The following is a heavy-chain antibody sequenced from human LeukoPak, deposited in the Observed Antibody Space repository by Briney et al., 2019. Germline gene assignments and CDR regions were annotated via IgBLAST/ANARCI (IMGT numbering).Heavy chain of an antibody. CDR1: GYMFTGYY. CDR3: AGVVAVTGTPVYYMDV. D-gene: IGHD6-19*01. CDR2: INPNSGGT. V-gene: IGHV1-2*02. Sequence: ASVKVSCKASGYMFTGYYMHWVRQAPGQGLEWMGWINPNSGGTNYAQKFQGRVTMTRDTSISTAYMDLNRLRSDDTAVYYCAGVVAVTGTPVYYMDVWGKGTTVTVSS. J-gene: IGHJ6*03.